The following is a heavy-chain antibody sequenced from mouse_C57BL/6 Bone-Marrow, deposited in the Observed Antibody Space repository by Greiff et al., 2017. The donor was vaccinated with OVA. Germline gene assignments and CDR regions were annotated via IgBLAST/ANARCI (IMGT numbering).Heavy chain of an antibody. CDR1: GYTFTDYN. J-gene: IGHJ2*01. CDR2: INPNNGGT. V-gene: IGHV1-22*01. Sequence: EVKLQQSGPELVKPGASVKMSCKASGYTFTDYNMHWVKQSHGKSLEWIGYINPNNGGTSYNQKFKGKATLTVNKSSSTAYMELGGLTAEDSAVDYCARAGGEGEYFDYWGQGTTLTVSS. CDR3: ARAGGEGEYFDY.